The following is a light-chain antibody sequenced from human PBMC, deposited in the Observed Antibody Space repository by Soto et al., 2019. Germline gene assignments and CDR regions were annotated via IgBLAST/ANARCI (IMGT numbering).Light chain of an antibody. J-gene: IGLJ1*01. CDR1: SSDVGSYNL. CDR2: EGS. Sequence: QSVLTQPASVSGSPGQSITISCTGTSSDVGSYNLVSWYQQHPGKAPKLMIYEGSKRPSGVSNRFSGSKSGNTASLTISGLQAEDEADYYCCSYAGISTSPLYVFGPGTQLTVL. V-gene: IGLV2-23*01. CDR3: CSYAGISTSPLYV.